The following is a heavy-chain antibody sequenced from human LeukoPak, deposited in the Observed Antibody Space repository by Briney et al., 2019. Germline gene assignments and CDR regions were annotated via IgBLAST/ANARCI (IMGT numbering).Heavy chain of an antibody. D-gene: IGHD1-26*01. CDR1: GYTLTELS. CDR2: FDPEDGET. CDR3: ARSPDQVGATFVDY. Sequence: ASVKVSCKVSGYTLTELSMHWVRQAPGKGLEWMGGFDPEDGETIYAQKFQGRVTITADESTSTAYMELSSLRSEDTAVYYCARSPDQVGATFVDYWGQGTLVTVSS. J-gene: IGHJ4*02. V-gene: IGHV1-24*01.